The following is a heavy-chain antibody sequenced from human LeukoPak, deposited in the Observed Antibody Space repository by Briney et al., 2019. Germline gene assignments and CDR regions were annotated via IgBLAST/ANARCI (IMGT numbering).Heavy chain of an antibody. D-gene: IGHD6-13*01. CDR3: AALAAAGYDAFDI. J-gene: IGHJ3*02. CDR2: INHSGST. Sequence: PSETLSLTCAVHGGSFIGYYWSWIRQPPGKGLEWIGEINHSGSTNYNPSLKSRVTISVDTSKNQFSLKLSSVTAADTAVYYCAALAAAGYDAFDIWGQGTMVTVSS. V-gene: IGHV4-34*01. CDR1: GGSFIGYY.